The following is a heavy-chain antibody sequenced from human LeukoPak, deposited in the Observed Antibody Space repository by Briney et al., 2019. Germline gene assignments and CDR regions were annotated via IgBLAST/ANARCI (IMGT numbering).Heavy chain of an antibody. J-gene: IGHJ4*02. D-gene: IGHD2-15*01. CDR3: ASWEYCSGGSCYPY. CDR2: INHSGST. V-gene: IGHV4-34*01. Sequence: SETLSLTCAVYGGSFSGYYWSWIRQPPGKGLEWIGEINHSGSTNYNPSLKSRVTISVDTSKNQFSLKLSSVTAADTAVYYCASWEYCSGGSCYPYWGQGTLVTVSS. CDR1: GGSFSGYY.